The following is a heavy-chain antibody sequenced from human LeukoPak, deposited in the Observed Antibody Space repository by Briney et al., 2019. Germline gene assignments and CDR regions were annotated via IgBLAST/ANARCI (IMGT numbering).Heavy chain of an antibody. Sequence: ASVKVSCKASGYTFTSYGVSWVRQAPGQGLEWMGWISAYNGNTNYAQKLQGRVTMTTDTSTSTAYMELRSLRSEDTAVYYCARARSPSSGYLLRDHNWFDPWGQGTLVTVSS. CDR2: ISAYNGNT. J-gene: IGHJ5*02. CDR1: GYTFTSYG. V-gene: IGHV1-18*01. D-gene: IGHD3-22*01. CDR3: ARARSPSSGYLLRDHNWFDP.